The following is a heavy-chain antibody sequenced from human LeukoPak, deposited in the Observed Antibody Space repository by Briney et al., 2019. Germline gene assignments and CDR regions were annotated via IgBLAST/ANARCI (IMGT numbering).Heavy chain of an antibody. CDR3: ARQVATKGEWAFDV. J-gene: IGHJ3*01. D-gene: IGHD5-12*01. CDR1: GGSIRSSSSY. V-gene: IGHV4-39*01. CDR2: IFYSGNT. Sequence: SETLSLTCTVSGGSIRSSSSYWGWIRQSPGKGLEWIGNIFYSGNTYYSPSLKSRVTISVDTSKNQFSLKVSSVTAADTAAYYCARQVATKGEWAFDVWGQGTMVTVSS.